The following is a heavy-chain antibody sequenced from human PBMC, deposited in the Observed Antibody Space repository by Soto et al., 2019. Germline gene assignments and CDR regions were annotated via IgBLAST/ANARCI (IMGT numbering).Heavy chain of an antibody. J-gene: IGHJ5*02. CDR3: AKALGGGYQPLRWFGP. D-gene: IGHD2-2*01. V-gene: IGHV4-31*03. CDR2: IYHNGST. CDR1: GGPIITGGYY. Sequence: QVQLQESGPGLVKPSQTLSLTCSVSGGPIITGGYYWKWIRQHPGKGLEWIGNIYHNGSTYYNPSLKSRINISVDTSKNQFSLRLSSVTGADTAVYYCAKALGGGYQPLRWFGPWGQGTLVTVSS.